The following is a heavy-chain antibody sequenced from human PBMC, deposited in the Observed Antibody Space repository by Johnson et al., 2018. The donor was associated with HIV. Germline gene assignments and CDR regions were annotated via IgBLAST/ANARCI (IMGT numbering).Heavy chain of an antibody. Sequence: QVQLVETGGGLIQPGGSLRLSCAASGFTFSSYGMHWVRQAPGKGLEWVAFIRYDGSNKYYADSVKGRFTISRDNSKNTLYLQMNSLRAEDTAVYYCAKALLLTTATSRDAFDIWGQGTMVTVSS. V-gene: IGHV3-30*02. CDR3: AKALLLTTATSRDAFDI. CDR1: GFTFSSYG. D-gene: IGHD4-17*01. CDR2: IRYDGSNK. J-gene: IGHJ3*02.